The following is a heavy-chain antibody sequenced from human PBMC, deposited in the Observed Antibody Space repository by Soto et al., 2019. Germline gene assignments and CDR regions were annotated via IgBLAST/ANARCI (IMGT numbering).Heavy chain of an antibody. Sequence: QVPLVESGGGVVQPGRSLRLSCAASGFTFSSYAMHWVRQAPGKGLEWVAVISYDGSNKYYADSVKGRFTISRDNSKNTLYLQMNSLRAEDTAVYYCARDLWDYVWGSYPLAPHFDYWGQGTLVTVSS. D-gene: IGHD3-16*01. CDR3: ARDLWDYVWGSYPLAPHFDY. J-gene: IGHJ4*02. V-gene: IGHV3-30-3*01. CDR1: GFTFSSYA. CDR2: ISYDGSNK.